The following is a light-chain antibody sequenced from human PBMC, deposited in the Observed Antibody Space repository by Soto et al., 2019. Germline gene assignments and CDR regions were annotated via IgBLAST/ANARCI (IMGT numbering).Light chain of an antibody. Sequence: EIVLTQSPGTLSLSPGERATLSCRASQSFDTYLAWYQQKPGQAPRLLMYRSSTRAIGIPDRFTGSGSGTEFTLTISRLEPEDFAVYYCHQYGSSPRTFGQGTKVDIK. J-gene: IGKJ1*01. CDR2: RSS. CDR3: HQYGSSPRT. CDR1: QSFDTY. V-gene: IGKV3-20*01.